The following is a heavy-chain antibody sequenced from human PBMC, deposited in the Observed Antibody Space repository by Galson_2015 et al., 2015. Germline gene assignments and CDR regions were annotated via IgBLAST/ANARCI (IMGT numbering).Heavy chain of an antibody. D-gene: IGHD2-21*01. CDR2: IIPMFGTP. V-gene: IGHV1-69*13. J-gene: IGHJ6*02. Sequence: SVKVSCKASGVTFSNHVFNWVRQAPGQGPEWMGGIIPMFGTPKYAQKFQGRVTIIADEYTSTVYMELSSLRSEDTAVYYCAGPTSPPVDYYYYYGTDVWGQGTTVTVSS. CDR3: AGPTSPPVDYYYYYGTDV. CDR1: GVTFSNHV.